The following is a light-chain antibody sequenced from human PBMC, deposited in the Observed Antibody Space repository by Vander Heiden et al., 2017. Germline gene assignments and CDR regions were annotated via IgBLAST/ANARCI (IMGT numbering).Light chain of an antibody. J-gene: IGKJ3*01. CDR1: QAVLLGPNNKYC. CDR2: WAS. V-gene: IGKV4-1*01. CDR3: QQYYNPPPMFT. Sequence: DIVMTQSPDSLAVSLGERATINCKSSQAVLLGPNNKYCLAWYQQKPGQPPKLLIYWASTRESGVPDRFSGSGSGTDFTLTISSLQAEDVAVYYCQQYYNPPPMFTFGPGTRVDIK.